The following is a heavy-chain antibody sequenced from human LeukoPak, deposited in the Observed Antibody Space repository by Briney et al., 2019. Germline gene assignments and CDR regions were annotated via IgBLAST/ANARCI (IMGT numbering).Heavy chain of an antibody. CDR2: ISAYNGNT. V-gene: IGHV1-18*01. CDR1: GYTFTSYG. D-gene: IGHD3-9*01. CDR3: ARERTYYDILTGYSNCYYYGMDV. Sequence: VASVKVSCKASGYTFTSYGISWVRQAPGQGLEWMGWISAYNGNTNYAQKLQGRVTMTTDTSTSTVYMELSSLRSEDTAVYYCARERTYYDILTGYSNCYYYGMDVWGQGTTVTVSS. J-gene: IGHJ6*02.